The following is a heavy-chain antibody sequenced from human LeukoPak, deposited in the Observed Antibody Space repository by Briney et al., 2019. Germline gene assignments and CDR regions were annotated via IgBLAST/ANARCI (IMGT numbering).Heavy chain of an antibody. CDR3: ATGYSSGWYHFDY. CDR1: GYTLTELS. J-gene: IGHJ4*02. V-gene: IGHV1-24*01. CDR2: FDPEDGET. Sequence: ASVKVSCKVSGYTLTELSMRWVRQAPGKGLEWMGGFDPEDGETIYAQKFQGRVTMTEDTSTDTAYMELSSLRSEDTAVYYCATGYSSGWYHFDYWGQGTLVTVSS. D-gene: IGHD6-19*01.